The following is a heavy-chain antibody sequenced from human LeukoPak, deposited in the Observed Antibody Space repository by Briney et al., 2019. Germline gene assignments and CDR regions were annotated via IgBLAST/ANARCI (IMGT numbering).Heavy chain of an antibody. Sequence: SETLSLTCAVYGGSFSGYYWSWIRQPPGKGLEWIGEINHSGSTNYNPSLKSRVTISVDTSKNQFSLKLSSVTAADTAVYYCAMERRGAFDVWGRGTMVTVSS. CDR2: INHSGST. CDR3: AMERRGAFDV. V-gene: IGHV4-34*01. D-gene: IGHD1-1*01. CDR1: GGSFSGYY. J-gene: IGHJ3*01.